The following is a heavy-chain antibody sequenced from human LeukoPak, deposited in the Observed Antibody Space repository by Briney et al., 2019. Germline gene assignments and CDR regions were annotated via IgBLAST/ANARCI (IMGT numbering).Heavy chain of an antibody. D-gene: IGHD2-21*01. Sequence: ASVKVSCKVFVYTFTEIVMHWVRQPPGNGLEWMGGFDPGHGEIVYAQKFQGRVTMTEDTSADTAYMELTSLRSEDTAVYFCAAGGDYTLLDYWGQGTLVTVSS. CDR3: AAGGDYTLLDY. CDR1: VYTFTEIV. J-gene: IGHJ4*02. V-gene: IGHV1-24*01. CDR2: FDPGHGEI.